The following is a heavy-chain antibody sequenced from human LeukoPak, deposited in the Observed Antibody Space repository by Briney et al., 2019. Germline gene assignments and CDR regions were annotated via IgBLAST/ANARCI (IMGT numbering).Heavy chain of an antibody. V-gene: IGHV4-39*01. J-gene: IGHJ3*01. CDR3: AKVYSSSSRDSFDV. CDR1: GASISSSSYY. Sequence: PSETLSLTCTVSGASISSSSYYWGYFRQPPGKGLEWIGSVYYNGNTYYNPSLKSRATISADTSKNQFSLNLYSVTAADTAVYYCAKVYSSSSRDSFDVWGPGTMVTVSS. D-gene: IGHD6-6*01. CDR2: VYYNGNT.